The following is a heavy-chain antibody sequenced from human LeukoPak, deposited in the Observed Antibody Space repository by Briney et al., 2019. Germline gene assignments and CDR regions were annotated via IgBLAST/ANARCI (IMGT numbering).Heavy chain of an antibody. CDR2: TYYRSKRYK. CDR1: WDSFSINSHA. V-gene: IGHV6-1*01. D-gene: IGHD3-16*01. CDR3: ARWGWGSYRSGGYYGMDV. J-gene: IGHJ6*02. Sequence: SQTLSLTCAISWDSFSINSHAWAWIRQSPARGLEWQGSTYYRSKRYKDDPVHVKSRITISPDTSKNQSSLQLNSVAPEDTAVYYCARWGWGSYRSGGYYGMDVWGQGTTVTVSS.